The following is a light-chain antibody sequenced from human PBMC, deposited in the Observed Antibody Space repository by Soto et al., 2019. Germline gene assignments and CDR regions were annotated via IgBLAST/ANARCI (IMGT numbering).Light chain of an antibody. V-gene: IGKV3-15*01. Sequence: EIVMTQSPVTLSVSLGDRATLSCRASQSVSTYLAWYQQKPGQAPRLLIYGASTRATGIPARFSGSGSETDFTLTISSLQSEDFAVYYCQQYDSWPPSYTFGQGTKLEIK. CDR2: GAS. CDR3: QQYDSWPPSYT. CDR1: QSVSTY. J-gene: IGKJ2*01.